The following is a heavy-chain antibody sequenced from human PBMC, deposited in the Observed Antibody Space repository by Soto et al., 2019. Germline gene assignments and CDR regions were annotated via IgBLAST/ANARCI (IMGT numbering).Heavy chain of an antibody. CDR2: IFAVGST. J-gene: IGHJ4*02. V-gene: IGHV4-4*07. CDR3: VRDHAQVVVGTGFDC. Sequence: QVQLQESGPGLVKPSETLSLICTVSGGSVNNYYWGWVRQPAGKGLEWIGRIFAVGSTTYNPSLMGRVTLSVDTSRNQLSLELTSMTAADTAVYYCVRDHAQVVVGTGFDCWGQGAPVTVSS. D-gene: IGHD2-15*01. CDR1: GGSVNNYY.